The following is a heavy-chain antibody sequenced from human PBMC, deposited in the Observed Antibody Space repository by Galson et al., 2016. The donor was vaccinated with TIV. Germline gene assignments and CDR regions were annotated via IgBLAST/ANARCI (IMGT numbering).Heavy chain of an antibody. CDR1: GYSFTTYW. CDR2: IYPSDSDT. V-gene: IGHV5-51*03. D-gene: IGHD2-2*01. CDR3: ARSPADPQYPYSYIDV. Sequence: QSGAEVKKPGESLKISCKGSGYSFTTYWIGWVRQMPGKGLEWMGIIYPSDSDTRYSPSFQGQVTISADKSISTAYLQWSALGASDTAMYYCARSPADPQYPYSYIDVWGKGTTVTVSS. J-gene: IGHJ6*03.